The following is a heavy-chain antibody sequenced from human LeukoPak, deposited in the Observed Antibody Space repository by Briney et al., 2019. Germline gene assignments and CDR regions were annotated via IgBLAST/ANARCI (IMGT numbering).Heavy chain of an antibody. J-gene: IGHJ1*01. Sequence: GGSLRLSCAASGFSLSSYAMHWVRQAPGKGVEWVAIISYDGTKEYYGDSVNGRFTISRDNSKNTVYLQMNSLRAEDTAVYYCARGGHIVVVTSGVLAGYFQHWGQGTLVTVSS. V-gene: IGHV3-30-3*01. CDR2: ISYDGTKE. CDR1: GFSLSSYA. CDR3: ARGGHIVVVTSGVLAGYFQH. D-gene: IGHD2-21*02.